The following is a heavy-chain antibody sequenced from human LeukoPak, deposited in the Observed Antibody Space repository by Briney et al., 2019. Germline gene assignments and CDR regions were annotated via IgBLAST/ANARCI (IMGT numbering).Heavy chain of an antibody. D-gene: IGHD2-15*01. CDR3: ATIPQLYSHLGFDY. V-gene: IGHV1-24*01. Sequence: ASVKASCKVSGYTLTELSMHWVRQAPGKGLEWMGGFDPEDGETIYAQKFQGRVTMTEDTSTDTAYMELSSLRSEDTAVYYCATIPQLYSHLGFDYWGQGTLVTVSS. J-gene: IGHJ4*02. CDR2: FDPEDGET. CDR1: GYTLTELS.